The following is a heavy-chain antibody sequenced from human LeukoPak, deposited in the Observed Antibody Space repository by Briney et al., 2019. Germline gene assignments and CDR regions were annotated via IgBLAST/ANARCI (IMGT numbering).Heavy chain of an antibody. Sequence: SETLSRTCTVSGYSISSGYYWSWIRQPPGKWLDWIGEINHSGSTNYNPSLKSRVTISVDTSKNQFSLKLSSVTAADTAVYYCARVGSWYKYNWFDPWGQGTLVTVSS. CDR1: GYSISSGYY. CDR3: ARVGSWYKYNWFDP. CDR2: INHSGST. D-gene: IGHD6-13*01. J-gene: IGHJ5*02. V-gene: IGHV4-38-2*02.